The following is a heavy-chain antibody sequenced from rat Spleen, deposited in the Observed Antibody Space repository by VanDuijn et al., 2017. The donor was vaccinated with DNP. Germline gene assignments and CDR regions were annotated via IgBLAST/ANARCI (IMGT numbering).Heavy chain of an antibody. CDR1: GFTSIVYW. D-gene: IGHD1-11*01. CDR3: ARLGWHGWFAY. J-gene: IGHJ3*01. V-gene: IGHV4-2*01. CDR2: INNDSSTM. Sequence: EVQLVVTGGGLVQPGRSLKLSCAASGFTSIVYWMGWVWQAPGKGLEWIGEINNDSSTMKYTPSLKYKFTISRDNAQNTLYLQMSKLGSEDTAIYYCARLGWHGWFAYWGQGTLVTVSS.